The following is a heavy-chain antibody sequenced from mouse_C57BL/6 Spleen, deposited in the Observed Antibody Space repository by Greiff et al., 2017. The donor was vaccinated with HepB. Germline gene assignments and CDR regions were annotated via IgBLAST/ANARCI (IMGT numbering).Heavy chain of an antibody. J-gene: IGHJ2*01. CDR1: GYTFTSYW. CDR2: INPSNGGT. Sequence: QVHVKQPGTELVKPGASVKLSCKASGYTFTSYWMHWVKQRPGQGLEWIGNINPSNGGTNYNEKFKSKATLTVDKSSSTAYMQLSSLTSEDSAVYYCARRGIAQATDYFDYWGQGTTLTVSS. D-gene: IGHD3-2*02. V-gene: IGHV1-53*01. CDR3: ARRGIAQATDYFDY.